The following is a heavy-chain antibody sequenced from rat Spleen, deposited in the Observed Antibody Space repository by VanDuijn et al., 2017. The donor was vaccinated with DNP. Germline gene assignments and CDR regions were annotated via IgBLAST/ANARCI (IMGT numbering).Heavy chain of an antibody. D-gene: IGHD5-1*01. CDR2: ISTSGEYT. Sequence: EVHLVESGGGLVQPGKSLKLSCVASGFTFSKYGMAWVRQAPTKGLEWVASISTSGEYTHYRDSVKGRFTISRDNTKDTQYLQMDSLRPEDTATYYCARGSGTYYWYFDFWGPGTMVTVSS. CDR3: ARGSGTYYWYFDF. V-gene: IGHV5S13*01. J-gene: IGHJ1*01. CDR1: GFTFSKYG.